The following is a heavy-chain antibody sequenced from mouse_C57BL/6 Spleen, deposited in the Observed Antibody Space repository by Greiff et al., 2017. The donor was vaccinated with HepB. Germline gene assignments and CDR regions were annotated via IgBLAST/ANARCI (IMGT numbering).Heavy chain of an antibody. V-gene: IGHV1-20*01. CDR2: INPYNGDT. D-gene: IGHD2-5*01. Sequence: EVQLQQSGPELVKPGDSVKISCKASGYSFTGYFMNWVMQSHGKSLEWIGRINPYNGDTFYNQKFKGKATLTVDKSSSTAHMELRSLTSEDSAVYYCARHSNYDYFDYWGQGTTLTVSS. CDR1: GYSFTGYF. J-gene: IGHJ2*01. CDR3: ARHSNYDYFDY.